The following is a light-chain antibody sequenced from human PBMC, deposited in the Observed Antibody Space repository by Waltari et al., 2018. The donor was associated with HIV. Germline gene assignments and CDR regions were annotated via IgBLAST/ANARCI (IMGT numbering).Light chain of an antibody. CDR3: CSFIGRSTLI. Sequence: QSALTQPASVSGSPGQSITISCTGSSSDIGGYDFVSWYQQHPGKAPKRIIYDVIERPSGFSNRFSAAKSGNTASLTISGLQPEDEAEYYCCSFIGRSTLIFGGGTKVTVV. CDR2: DVI. J-gene: IGLJ2*01. CDR1: SSDIGGYDF. V-gene: IGLV2-23*02.